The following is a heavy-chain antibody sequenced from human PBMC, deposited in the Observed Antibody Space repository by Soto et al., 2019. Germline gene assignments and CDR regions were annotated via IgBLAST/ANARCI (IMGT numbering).Heavy chain of an antibody. CDR2: IYWDADK. D-gene: IGHD6-13*01. J-gene: IGHJ5*02. Sequence: QITLKESGPTLVKPTQTLTLTCTFSGFSLSTSGVGVGWIRQPPGKALEWLALIYWDADKRYSPSLKSRLTITKDTSKNQVVLTRTNIDPVDTATYYCAHRGYPRWFDPWGQGTLVTVSS. CDR1: GFSLSTSGVG. CDR3: AHRGYPRWFDP. V-gene: IGHV2-5*02.